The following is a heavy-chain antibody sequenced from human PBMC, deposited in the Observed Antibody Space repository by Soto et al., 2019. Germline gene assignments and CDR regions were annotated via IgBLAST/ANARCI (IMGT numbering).Heavy chain of an antibody. D-gene: IGHD3-10*01. CDR1: GFTFSSYA. CDR2: LDGRSSRT. Sequence: EVQLLESGGKLVQPGGSLRLSCADSGFTFSSYAMSWVRQTPGNGLEWVSALDGRSSRTYYADSVKGRFTISRDNSKNTLYLQMDSLRAEDTAVYYCATDRGVLRAWYFDLLGRGTLVTVSS. CDR3: ATDRGVLRAWYFDL. J-gene: IGHJ2*01. V-gene: IGHV3-23*01.